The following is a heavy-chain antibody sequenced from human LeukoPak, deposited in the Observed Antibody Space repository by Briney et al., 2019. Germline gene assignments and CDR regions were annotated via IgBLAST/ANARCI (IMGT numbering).Heavy chain of an antibody. CDR1: GYSFTSYW. D-gene: IGHD6-19*01. Sequence: GESLKISCKGSGYSFTSYWIGWVRQMPGKGLEWMGIIYPGDSDTRYSPSFQGQVTISADKSISTAYLQWSSLKASDTAVYYCARQHIAVASLDAFDIWGQGTMVTVSS. V-gene: IGHV5-51*01. J-gene: IGHJ3*02. CDR2: IYPGDSDT. CDR3: ARQHIAVASLDAFDI.